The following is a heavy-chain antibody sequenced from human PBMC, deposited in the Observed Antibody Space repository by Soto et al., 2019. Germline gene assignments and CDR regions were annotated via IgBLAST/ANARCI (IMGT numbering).Heavy chain of an antibody. V-gene: IGHV2-5*02. CDR3: AHYNYNASWSLFDN. J-gene: IGHJ4*02. Sequence: QITLKESGPTLVKPTQTLTLTCTFSGFSLTTSGASVGWVRQPPGKALEWLALIYWDDDKRYSPSLKSRLTITKDTSKNQVVLTMTNMDPVDTATYYCAHYNYNASWSLFDNWGQGNLVTVSS. CDR2: IYWDDDK. CDR1: GFSLTTSGAS. D-gene: IGHD3-10*01.